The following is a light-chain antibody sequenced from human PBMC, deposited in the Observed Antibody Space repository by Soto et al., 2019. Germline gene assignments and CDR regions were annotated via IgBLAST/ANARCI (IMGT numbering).Light chain of an antibody. V-gene: IGKV3-20*01. CDR1: QSVSSSY. CDR3: QQYGTSLIT. J-gene: IGKJ5*01. Sequence: EIVLTQSPGTLSLSPGERATLSCRASQSVSSSYLAWYQQKPGRAPRLLIYGASSRATGTPDRFSGSGSGTDFTLSISRLEPEDFAVYYCQQYGTSLITFGQGTRLEIK. CDR2: GAS.